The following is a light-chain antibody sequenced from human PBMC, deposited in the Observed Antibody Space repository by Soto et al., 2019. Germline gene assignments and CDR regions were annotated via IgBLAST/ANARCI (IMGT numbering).Light chain of an antibody. V-gene: IGKV3-15*01. J-gene: IGKJ5*01. CDR3: QQYTASLAP. CDR2: GAS. Sequence: SLGPGEGVARCCRGSHGGSSYLAWYQQKPGQAPRLLIYGASSRATGIPARFSGSGSGTELTHTIRRLQPEDFAAYYCQQYTASLAPFGQGTRLEIK. CDR1: HGGSSY.